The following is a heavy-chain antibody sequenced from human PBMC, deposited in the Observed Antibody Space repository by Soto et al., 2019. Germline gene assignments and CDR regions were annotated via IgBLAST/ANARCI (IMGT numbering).Heavy chain of an antibody. CDR1: GFTFSSYG. D-gene: IGHD5-12*01. J-gene: IGHJ4*02. CDR2: ISYDGSNK. V-gene: IGHV3-30*18. CDR3: AKDRDGYGTNLDY. Sequence: QVQLVESGGGVVQPGRSLRLSCAASGFTFSSYGMHWVRQAPGKGLEWVAVISYDGSNKYYADSVKGRFTISRDNSKNTLYLQMNSLRAEDTAVYYCAKDRDGYGTNLDYWGQGTLVTVSS.